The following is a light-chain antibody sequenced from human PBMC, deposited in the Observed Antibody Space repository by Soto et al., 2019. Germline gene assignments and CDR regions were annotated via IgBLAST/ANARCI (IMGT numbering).Light chain of an antibody. CDR3: QQLNSNPFT. J-gene: IGKJ3*01. CDR1: QGIASY. Sequence: IPLTQSPSSLSASVGDRVTITCRASQGIASYLAWYQQIPGKAPKLLIYTASTLQSGVPSRFSGSGSGTDFTLTISSLQPEDFATYYCQQLNSNPFTFGPGTKVDIK. V-gene: IGKV1-9*01. CDR2: TAS.